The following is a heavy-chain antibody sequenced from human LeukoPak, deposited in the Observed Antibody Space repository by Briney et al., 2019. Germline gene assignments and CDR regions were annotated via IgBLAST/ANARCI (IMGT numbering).Heavy chain of an antibody. D-gene: IGHD3-10*01. CDR1: GFTFSSYV. CDR3: ARDAGRFGKYYYYYMDV. Sequence: GGSLRLSCAASGFTFSSYVMNWVRQAPGKGLEWVAVISYDGSNKYYADSVKGRFTISRDNSKNTLYLQMNSLRAEDTAVYYCARDAGRFGKYYYYYMDVWGKGTTVTVSS. J-gene: IGHJ6*03. CDR2: ISYDGSNK. V-gene: IGHV3-30*04.